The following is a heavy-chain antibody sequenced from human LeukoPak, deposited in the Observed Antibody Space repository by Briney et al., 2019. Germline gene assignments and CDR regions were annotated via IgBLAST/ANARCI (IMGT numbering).Heavy chain of an antibody. CDR1: GYTFASYY. V-gene: IGHV1-46*01. J-gene: IGHJ4*02. Sequence: ASVKVSCKASGYTFASYYMHWVRQAPGQGLEWMGIINPSGGSTSYAQKFQGRVTMTRDTSTSTVYMELSSLRSEDTAVYYCARGTVDGDYVRTYIDYWGQGTLVTVSS. D-gene: IGHD4-17*01. CDR3: ARGTVDGDYVRTYIDY. CDR2: INPSGGST.